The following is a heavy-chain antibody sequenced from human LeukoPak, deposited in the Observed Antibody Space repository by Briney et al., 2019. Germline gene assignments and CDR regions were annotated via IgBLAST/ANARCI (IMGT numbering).Heavy chain of an antibody. J-gene: IGHJ4*02. Sequence: GESLKISCKGFEYRFTSYWIGWVRQMPGKGLEWMGIIYPGDSDTRYRPTFQGQVTISADKSISTTYLQWSSLKASDTAMYYCARLGRDEGLTTVTTAHFDYWGQGTLVTVSS. CDR1: EYRFTSYW. V-gene: IGHV5-51*01. CDR2: IYPGDSDT. CDR3: ARLGRDEGLTTVTTAHFDY. D-gene: IGHD4-17*01.